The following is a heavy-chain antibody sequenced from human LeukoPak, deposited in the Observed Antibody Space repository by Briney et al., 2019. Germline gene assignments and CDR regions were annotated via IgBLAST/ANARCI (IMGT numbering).Heavy chain of an antibody. D-gene: IGHD5-12*01. CDR2: IYHSGST. V-gene: IGHV4-61*05. Sequence: SETLSLTCTVSGGSISSSSYYWGWIRQPPGKGLEWIGYIYHSGSTKYNPSLKSRITISVDTSKNQFSLEVSSVTAADTAVYYCARGGYSGLDYSIWGQGTLVTVSS. CDR1: GGSISSSSYY. J-gene: IGHJ4*02. CDR3: ARGGYSGLDYSI.